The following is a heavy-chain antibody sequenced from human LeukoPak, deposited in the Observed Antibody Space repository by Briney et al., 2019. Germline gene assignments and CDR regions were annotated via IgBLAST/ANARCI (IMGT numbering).Heavy chain of an antibody. CDR2: MNQVGNER. CDR3: ARGTYHYEF. V-gene: IGHV3-7*04. J-gene: IGHJ4*02. D-gene: IGHD3-16*02. CDR1: KFTFSSYF. Sequence: GGSVTLSCAASKFTFSSYFMTWVRQAPGRGLEWVAYMNQVGNERKYVDSVKGRFTISRDNAQNSLYLQMNSLRVEDTAVYYCARGTYHYEFWGQGTMVTVSS.